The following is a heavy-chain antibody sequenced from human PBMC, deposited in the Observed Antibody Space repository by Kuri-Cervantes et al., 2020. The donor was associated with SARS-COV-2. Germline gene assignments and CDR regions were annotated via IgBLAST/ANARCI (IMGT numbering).Heavy chain of an antibody. CDR1: GYTFTSYY. CDR2: INPSGGST. Sequence: ASVKVSCKASGYTFTSYYMHWVRQAPGQGLEWMGIINPSGGSTSYAQKFQGRVTMTRDTSTSTVYMELSSLRSEDTAVYYCERGPLGSYDFWSGYYHNYDYWGQGTLVTVSS. V-gene: IGHV1-46*01. J-gene: IGHJ4*02. D-gene: IGHD3-3*01. CDR3: ERGPLGSYDFWSGYYHNYDY.